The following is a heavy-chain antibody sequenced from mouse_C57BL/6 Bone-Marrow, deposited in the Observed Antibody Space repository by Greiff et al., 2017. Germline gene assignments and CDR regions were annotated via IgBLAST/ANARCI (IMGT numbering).Heavy chain of an antibody. CDR2: IHPNSGST. J-gene: IGHJ2*01. Sequence: QVQLQQPGAELVKPGASVKLSCKASGYTFTSYWMHWVKQRPGQGLEWIGMIHPNSGSTKYNEKFKSKATLTVDKSSSTAYMQLSSLTSEDSAVYYCASPHYCSFDYWGQGTTLTVSS. CDR3: ASPHYCSFDY. D-gene: IGHD1-1*01. CDR1: GYTFTSYW. V-gene: IGHV1-64*01.